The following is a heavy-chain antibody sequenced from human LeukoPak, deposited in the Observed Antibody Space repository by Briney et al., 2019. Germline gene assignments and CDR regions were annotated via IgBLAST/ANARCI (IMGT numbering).Heavy chain of an antibody. CDR2: IYYSGST. V-gene: IGHV4-59*01. Sequence: SETLSLTCTVSGGSISSYYWSWIRQPPGKGLEWIGYIYYSGSTNYNPSPKSQVTISVDTSKNQFSLKLSSVTAADTAVYYCARDGKYSSERSDYWGQGTLVTVSS. CDR3: ARDGKYSSERSDY. D-gene: IGHD6-19*01. CDR1: GGSISSYY. J-gene: IGHJ4*02.